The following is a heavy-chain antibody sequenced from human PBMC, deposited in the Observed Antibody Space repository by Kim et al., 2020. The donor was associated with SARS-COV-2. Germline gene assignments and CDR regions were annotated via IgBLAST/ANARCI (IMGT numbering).Heavy chain of an antibody. V-gene: IGHV3-30-3*01. CDR3: ARTYYDMLTGDYSASDI. CDR2: ISYDGSNK. J-gene: IGHJ3*02. D-gene: IGHD3-9*01. CDR1: GFTFSSSA. Sequence: GGSLRLSCAASGFTFSSSAMHWVRQAPGKGLEWVAGISYDGSNKYYADAVKGRFTISIDNSKTTLSLQMKSLSAEATAVYYCARTYYDMLTGDYSASDI.